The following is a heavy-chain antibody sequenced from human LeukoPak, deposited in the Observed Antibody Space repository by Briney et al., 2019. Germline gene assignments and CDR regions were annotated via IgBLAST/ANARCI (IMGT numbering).Heavy chain of an antibody. D-gene: IGHD3-16*01. CDR1: GFTFSSYE. CDR3: ARGGAMDV. Sequence: PGGSLRLSCAASGFTFSSYEMNWVRQAPGKGLEWVSYSSNSGSTIYYADSVRGRFTISRDNAKNSLYLQMNSLRAEDTAVYYCARGGAMDVWGQGTTVTVSS. V-gene: IGHV3-48*03. J-gene: IGHJ6*02. CDR2: SSNSGSTI.